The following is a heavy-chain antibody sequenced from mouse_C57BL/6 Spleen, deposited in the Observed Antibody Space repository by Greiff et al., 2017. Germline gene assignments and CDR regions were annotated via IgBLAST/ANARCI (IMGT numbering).Heavy chain of an antibody. CDR2: INPNNGGT. D-gene: IGHD2-5*01. Sequence: VQLKESGPELVKPGASVKIPCKASGYTFTDYNMDWVKQSHGKSLEWIGDINPNNGGTIYNQKFKGKATLTVDKSSSTAYMELRSLTSEDTAVYYCARALYSNYEGFAYWGQGTLVTVSA. CDR3: ARALYSNYEGFAY. CDR1: GYTFTDYN. V-gene: IGHV1-18*01. J-gene: IGHJ3*01.